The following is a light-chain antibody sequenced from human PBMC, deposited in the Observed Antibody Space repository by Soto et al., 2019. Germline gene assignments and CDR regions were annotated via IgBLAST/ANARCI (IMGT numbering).Light chain of an antibody. Sequence: QSVLTQPPSASGSPGQSVTISCTGTSSDVGDYNDVSWYQQHPGKAPKLMIYEVSKRPSGVPDRFSGSKSGNTASLTVSGLQAEDEADYYCSSYAGSNNWVFGGGTKLTVL. CDR1: SSDVGDYND. V-gene: IGLV2-8*01. J-gene: IGLJ3*02. CDR3: SSYAGSNNWV. CDR2: EVS.